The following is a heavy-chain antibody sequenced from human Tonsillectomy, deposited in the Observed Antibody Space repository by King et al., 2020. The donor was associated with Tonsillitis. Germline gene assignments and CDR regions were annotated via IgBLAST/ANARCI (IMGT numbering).Heavy chain of an antibody. J-gene: IGHJ4*02. D-gene: IGHD3-9*01. CDR1: GFTFSSYA. Sequence: VQLVESGGGLVQPGGSLRLSCAASGFTFSSYAMSWVRQAPGKGLEWVSAISGSGGSTYYADSVKGRFTISRDNSKNTLYLQMNSLRAEDTAVYFCAKEGPYDILTGLYFDYWGQGTLVTVSS. CDR3: AKEGPYDILTGLYFDY. CDR2: ISGSGGST. V-gene: IGHV3-23*04.